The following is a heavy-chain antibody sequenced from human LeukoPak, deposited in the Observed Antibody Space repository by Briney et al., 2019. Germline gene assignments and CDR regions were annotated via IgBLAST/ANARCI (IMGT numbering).Heavy chain of an antibody. Sequence: PGRSLRLSCAASGFTFSSYAMYWVRQAPGKGLEWVAVISYDGSNKYYADSVKGRFTISRDNSKNTLYLQMNSLRAEDTAVYYCARVYGDLDYWGQGTLVTVSS. J-gene: IGHJ4*02. CDR1: GFTFSSYA. CDR3: ARVYGDLDY. V-gene: IGHV3-30-3*01. CDR2: ISYDGSNK. D-gene: IGHD4-17*01.